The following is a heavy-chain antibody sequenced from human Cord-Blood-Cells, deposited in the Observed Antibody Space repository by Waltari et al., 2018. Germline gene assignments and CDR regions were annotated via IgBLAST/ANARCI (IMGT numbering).Heavy chain of an antibody. CDR3: ASLWVLYDSSSSRGAFDI. Sequence: QLQLQESGPGLVKSSETLSRTCTVSGGPISSRSYQVGRIRKPTGKGLGWIGSIYYSGSTYYNPSLKSRVTISVDTSKNQFSLKLSSVTAADTAVYYCASLWVLYDSSSSRGAFDIWGQGTMVTVSS. J-gene: IGHJ3*02. CDR2: IYYSGST. CDR1: GGPISSRSYQ. V-gene: IGHV4-39*01. D-gene: IGHD6-6*01.